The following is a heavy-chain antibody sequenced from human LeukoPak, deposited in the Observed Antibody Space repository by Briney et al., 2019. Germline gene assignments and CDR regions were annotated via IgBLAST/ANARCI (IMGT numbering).Heavy chain of an antibody. CDR3: AKDYYDSSGYSATSNIFDY. CDR2: ISYDGSNK. V-gene: IGHV3-30*18. CDR1: GFTFSSYA. J-gene: IGHJ4*02. Sequence: GGSLRLSCAASGFTFSSYAMSWVRQAPGKGLEWVAVISYDGSNKYYADSVKGRFTISRDNSKNTLYLQMNSLRAEDTAVYYCAKDYYDSSGYSATSNIFDYWGQGTLVTVSS. D-gene: IGHD3-22*01.